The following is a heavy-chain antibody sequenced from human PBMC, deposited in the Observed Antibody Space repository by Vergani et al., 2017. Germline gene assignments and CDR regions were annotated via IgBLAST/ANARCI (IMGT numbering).Heavy chain of an antibody. CDR2: IIPILGIA. CDR1: GGTFSSYT. CDR3: AREGYCSGGSCYSDY. D-gene: IGHD2-15*01. J-gene: IGHJ4*02. Sequence: QVQLVQSGAEVKKPGSSVKVSCKASGGTFSSYTISWVRQAPGQGLEWMGRIIPILGIANYAQKFQGRVTITADKSTSTAYMELRSLRSDDTAVYYCAREGYCSGGSCYSDYWGQGTLVTVSS. V-gene: IGHV1-69*08.